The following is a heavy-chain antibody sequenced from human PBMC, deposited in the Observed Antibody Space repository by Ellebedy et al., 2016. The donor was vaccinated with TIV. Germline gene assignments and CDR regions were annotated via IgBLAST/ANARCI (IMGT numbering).Heavy chain of an antibody. CDR3: ARDEGVAAAGNQAYYYYGMDV. D-gene: IGHD6-13*01. Sequence: AASVKVSCKASGGTFSSYAISWVRQAPGQGLEWMGGIIPIFGTANYAQKFQGRVTITADESTSTAYMELSSLRSEDTAVYYCARDEGVAAAGNQAYYYYGMDVWGQGTTVTVSS. V-gene: IGHV1-69*13. CDR1: GGTFSSYA. CDR2: IIPIFGTA. J-gene: IGHJ6*02.